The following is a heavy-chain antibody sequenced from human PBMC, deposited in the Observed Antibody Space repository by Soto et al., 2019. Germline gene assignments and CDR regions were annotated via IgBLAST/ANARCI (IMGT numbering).Heavy chain of an antibody. D-gene: IGHD4-17*01. V-gene: IGHV3-21*01. Sequence: EVQLVEAGGGLVKPGGSLRLSCAASGFTFSSYSMNWVRQAPGKGLEWVSSISSSSSYIYYADSVKGRFTISRDNAKNSLYLQMNSLRAEDTAVYYCARDDYGDYSHFDYWGQGTLVTVSS. J-gene: IGHJ4*02. CDR3: ARDDYGDYSHFDY. CDR1: GFTFSSYS. CDR2: ISSSSSYI.